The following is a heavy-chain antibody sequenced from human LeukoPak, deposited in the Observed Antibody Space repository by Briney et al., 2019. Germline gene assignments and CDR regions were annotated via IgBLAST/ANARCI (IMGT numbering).Heavy chain of an antibody. V-gene: IGHV3-21*01. J-gene: IGHJ4*02. CDR2: ISSSSSYI. Sequence: PGGSLRLSCAASGFTFSSYSMNWVGQAPGKGLEWVSSISSSSSYIYYAGSVKGRFTISRDNAKNSLFLQMNSLRAEDTAVYYCAREGYCSSTTCLPDYWGQGTLITVSS. CDR1: GFTFSSYS. D-gene: IGHD2-2*01. CDR3: AREGYCSSTTCLPDY.